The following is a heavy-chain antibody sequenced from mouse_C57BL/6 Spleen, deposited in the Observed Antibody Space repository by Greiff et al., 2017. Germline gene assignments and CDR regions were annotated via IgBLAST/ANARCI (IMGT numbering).Heavy chain of an antibody. D-gene: IGHD1-1*01. V-gene: IGHV1-80*01. CDR1: GYAFSSYW. Sequence: QVQLQQSGAELVKPGASVKISCKASGYAFSSYWMNWVKQRPGKGLEWIGQIYPGDGDTNYNGKFKGKATLTADKSSSTAYMQLSSLTSEDSAVYFCAKFITTVVATPYAMDYWGQGTSVTVSS. CDR2: IYPGDGDT. CDR3: AKFITTVVATPYAMDY. J-gene: IGHJ4*01.